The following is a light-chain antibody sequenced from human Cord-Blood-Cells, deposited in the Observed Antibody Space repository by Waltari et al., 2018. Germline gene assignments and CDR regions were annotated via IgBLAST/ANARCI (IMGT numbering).Light chain of an antibody. CDR2: DVS. Sequence: QSALTQPASVSGSPGQSITISCTVTRSDVGGYNYVSWYQQHPGKAPKLMIYDVSKRPSGVSNRFSGSKSGNTASLTISGLQAEDEADYYCSSYTSSSTYVFGTGTKVTVL. CDR1: RSDVGGYNY. J-gene: IGLJ1*01. V-gene: IGLV2-14*01. CDR3: SSYTSSSTYV.